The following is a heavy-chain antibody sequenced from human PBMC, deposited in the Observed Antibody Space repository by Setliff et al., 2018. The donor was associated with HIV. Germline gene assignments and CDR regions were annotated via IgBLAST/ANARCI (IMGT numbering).Heavy chain of an antibody. CDR3: ARGGAFCGRDSCYYLDP. D-gene: IGHD2-21*02. V-gene: IGHV4-31*01. J-gene: IGHJ5*02. CDR2: IYYSGSA. CDR1: GDSIDRSNFF. Sequence: SETLSLTCTVSGDSIDRSNFFWTWIRQHPGKGLEWIGYIYYSGSATYNPSLKSQASISVDTSRNEFSLKLSSVTAADTAVYFCARGGAFCGRDSCYYLDPWGQGTLVTVSS.